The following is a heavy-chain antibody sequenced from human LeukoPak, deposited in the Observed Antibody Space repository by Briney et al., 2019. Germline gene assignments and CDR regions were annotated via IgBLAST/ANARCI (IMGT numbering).Heavy chain of an antibody. CDR3: ARGFRGPNFDY. CDR1: VYSISSAYY. CDR2: IHYSGST. J-gene: IGHJ4*02. Sequence: SETLSLTCHVSVYSISSAYYWGWIRQPPGKELEGIGSIHYSGSTSYNPSLKSRVTISGDTSKNQFSLKLSSVTAADTAVYYCARGFRGPNFDYWGQGTLVTVSS. V-gene: IGHV4-38-2*02. D-gene: IGHD3-10*01.